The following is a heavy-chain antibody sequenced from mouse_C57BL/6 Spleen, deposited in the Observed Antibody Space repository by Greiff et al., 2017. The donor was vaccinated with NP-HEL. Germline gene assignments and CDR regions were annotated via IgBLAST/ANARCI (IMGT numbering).Heavy chain of an antibody. CDR2: ISYDGSN. J-gene: IGHJ4*01. CDR1: GYSITSGYY. CDR3: ARGGTTAVAMDY. Sequence: EVKLMESGPGLVKPSQSLSLTCSVTGYSITSGYYWNWIRQFPGNKLEWMGYISYDGSNNYNPSLKNRISITRDTSKNQFFLKLNSVTTEDTATYYCARGGTTAVAMDYWGQGTSVTVSS. D-gene: IGHD1-1*01. V-gene: IGHV3-6*01.